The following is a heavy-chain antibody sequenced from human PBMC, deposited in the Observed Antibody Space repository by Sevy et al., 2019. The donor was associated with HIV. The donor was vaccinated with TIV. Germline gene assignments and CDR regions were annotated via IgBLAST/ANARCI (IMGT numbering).Heavy chain of an antibody. D-gene: IGHD6-13*01. J-gene: IGHJ4*02. Sequence: ASVKVSCKASGYTFTGYYMHWVRQAPGQGLEWMGWIKPNSGGTNYAQKFQGRVTMTRNTSISTAYMELSRLRSDDTAVYYCARLGYSSGWYPLWGQGTLVTVSS. CDR2: IKPNSGGT. CDR3: ARLGYSSGWYPL. V-gene: IGHV1-2*02. CDR1: GYTFTGYY.